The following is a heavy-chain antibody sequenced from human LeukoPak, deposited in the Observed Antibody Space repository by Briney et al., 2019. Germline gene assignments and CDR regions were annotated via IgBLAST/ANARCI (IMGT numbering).Heavy chain of an antibody. CDR2: IHYSGST. D-gene: IGHD1-1*01. V-gene: IGHV4-59*01. J-gene: IGHJ3*02. Sequence: SETLSLTCVVSGDSLSKYFWSWIRQSPGKGLEWIGYIHYSGSTNYNPSLKNRVTMSVDTSKNQFSLKLNSVTAAATAVYYCARFQYKAAFDIWGQGTMVTASS. CDR3: ARFQYKAAFDI. CDR1: GDSLSKYF.